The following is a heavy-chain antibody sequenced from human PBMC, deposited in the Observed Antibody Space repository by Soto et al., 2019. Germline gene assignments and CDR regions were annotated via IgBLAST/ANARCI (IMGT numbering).Heavy chain of an antibody. Sequence: ASVKVSCKASGYIFTDYYMHWVRQAPGQGLEWMGWINPNSGGTDYAQKFQGRVTMTRDTSITTAYMELNRLTSDDTAVYYCAREGYCSSNVCYGGRWFDPWGQGSLVTVSS. CDR2: INPNSGGT. CDR1: GYIFTDYY. J-gene: IGHJ5*02. CDR3: AREGYCSSNVCYGGRWFDP. V-gene: IGHV1-2*02. D-gene: IGHD2-2*01.